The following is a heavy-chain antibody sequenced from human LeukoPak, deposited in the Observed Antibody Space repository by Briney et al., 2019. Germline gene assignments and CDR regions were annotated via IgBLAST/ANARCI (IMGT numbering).Heavy chain of an antibody. CDR2: IYTSGST. Sequence: SETLSLTCTVSGGSISSYYWSWIRQPAGKGLEWIGRIYTSGSTNYNPSLKSRVTMSVDTSKNQLSPKLSSVTAADTAVHYCARRAVAGHFDYWGQGTLVTVSS. J-gene: IGHJ4*02. CDR1: GGSISSYY. CDR3: ARRAVAGHFDY. V-gene: IGHV4-4*07. D-gene: IGHD6-19*01.